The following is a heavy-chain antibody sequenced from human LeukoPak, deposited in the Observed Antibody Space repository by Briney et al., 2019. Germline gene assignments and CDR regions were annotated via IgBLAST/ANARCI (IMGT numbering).Heavy chain of an antibody. J-gene: IGHJ4*02. V-gene: IGHV3-30*02. D-gene: IGHD5-18*01. CDR2: IQYNGSNI. Sequence: GGSLRLSCAASGFTFSSYGMHWVRQAPDRGLEWVAFIQYNGSNIYYGDSVKGRFTISRDNSTNTLFLQMDSLRTEDTAVYYCAKERGAYGYPIAYWGQGTLVTVSS. CDR3: AKERGAYGYPIAY. CDR1: GFTFSSYG.